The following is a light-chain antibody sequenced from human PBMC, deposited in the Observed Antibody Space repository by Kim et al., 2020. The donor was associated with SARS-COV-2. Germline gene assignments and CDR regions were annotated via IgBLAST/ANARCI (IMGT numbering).Light chain of an antibody. J-gene: IGLJ2*01. V-gene: IGLV7-46*01. CDR2: VPS. CDR1: TGSVTMGHF. CDR3: LLDYNTIRV. Sequence: PGGTVTLTSGPSTGSVTMGHFPSWSQKKPGQAPTTLIYVPSNNPPWTPARFSGSLLGGKAALTLSGAQPEDEADYYCLLDYNTIRVFGGGTQLTVL.